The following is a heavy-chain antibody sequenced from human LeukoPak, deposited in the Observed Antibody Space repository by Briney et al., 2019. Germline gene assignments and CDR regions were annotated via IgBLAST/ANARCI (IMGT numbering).Heavy chain of an antibody. D-gene: IGHD3-10*01. CDR1: GGSVSSGSYY. V-gene: IGHV4-61*01. J-gene: IGHJ4*02. CDR2: VYYRGSL. CDR3: ARVPSGVRGIIIDY. Sequence: PSETVSLTCSVSGGSVSSGSYYWSWIRQPPGKGLEWIGCVYYRGSLNYNPSVTSRVTVSVDTSTTPFSLTLSSVTAADQAVYYCARVPSGVRGIIIDYWGQGTLVTVSS.